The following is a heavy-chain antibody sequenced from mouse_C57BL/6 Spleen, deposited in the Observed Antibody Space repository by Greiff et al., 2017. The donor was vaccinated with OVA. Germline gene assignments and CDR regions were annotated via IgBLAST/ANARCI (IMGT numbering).Heavy chain of an antibody. D-gene: IGHD2-5*01. CDR3: ARSNDYAMDY. CDR2: IYPGSGNT. Sequence: VQLQQSGPELVKPGASVKISCKASGYSFTSYYIHWVKQRPGQGLEWIGWIYPGSGNTKYNEKFKGKATLTADTSSSTAYMQLSSLTSEDSAVYYCARSNDYAMDYWGQGTSVTVSS. V-gene: IGHV1-66*01. CDR1: GYSFTSYY. J-gene: IGHJ4*01.